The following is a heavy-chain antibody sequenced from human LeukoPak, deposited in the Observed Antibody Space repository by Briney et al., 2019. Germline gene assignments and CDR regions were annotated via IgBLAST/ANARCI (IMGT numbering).Heavy chain of an antibody. Sequence: SETLSLTCAVYGGSFSVYYWSWIRHPPGKGLGWIGEINHSGSTNYNPSLKSRVTISVDTSKNQFSLKLSSVTAADTAVYYCARGLAVAGRYYYYGMDVWGKGTTVTVSS. V-gene: IGHV4-34*01. CDR1: GGSFSVYY. J-gene: IGHJ6*04. CDR2: INHSGST. D-gene: IGHD6-19*01. CDR3: ARGLAVAGRYYYYGMDV.